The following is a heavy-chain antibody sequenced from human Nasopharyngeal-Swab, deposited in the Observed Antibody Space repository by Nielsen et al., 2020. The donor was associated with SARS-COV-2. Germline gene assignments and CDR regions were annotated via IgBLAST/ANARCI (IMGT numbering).Heavy chain of an antibody. D-gene: IGHD1-26*01. Sequence: GGSLRLSCAASGFTFSSYGMHWVRQAPGKGLEWVAVIWYDGSNKYYADSVKGRFTISRDNSKNSLYLQMNSLRAEDTAVYYCARDGTYSGSYRFNFGGNWFDPWGQGTLVTVSS. CDR3: ARDGTYSGSYRFNFGGNWFDP. CDR2: IWYDGSNK. V-gene: IGHV3-33*01. CDR1: GFTFSSYG. J-gene: IGHJ5*02.